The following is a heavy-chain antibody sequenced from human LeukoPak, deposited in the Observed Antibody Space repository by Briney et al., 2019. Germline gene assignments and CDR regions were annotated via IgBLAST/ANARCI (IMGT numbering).Heavy chain of an antibody. V-gene: IGHV4-31*03. CDR1: GGSINSGAYY. D-gene: IGHD4-23*01. CDR2: IYYSGST. Sequence: SETLSLTCTVSGGSINSGAYYWTWIPQHPGKGLEWIGYIYYSGSTYYNPSLKSRVTISVDTSKNQFSLKLSSVTAADTAVYYCAREYGGNLDYWGQGTLVTVSS. J-gene: IGHJ4*02. CDR3: AREYGGNLDY.